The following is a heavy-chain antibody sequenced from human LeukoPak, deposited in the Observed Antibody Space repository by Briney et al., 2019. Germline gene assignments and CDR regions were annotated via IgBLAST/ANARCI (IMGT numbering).Heavy chain of an antibody. D-gene: IGHD1-1*01. CDR3: ARDSATIQFDY. CDR1: GYTFTTYA. CDR2: INTNTGNP. J-gene: IGHJ4*02. V-gene: IGHV7-4-1*02. Sequence: ASVKVSCKASGYTFTTYAMNWVRQAPGQGLEWMGWINTNTGNPTYAQGFTGRFVLSLDTSVSTAYLQISSLKAEDTAVYYCARDSATIQFDYWGQGTLVTVSS.